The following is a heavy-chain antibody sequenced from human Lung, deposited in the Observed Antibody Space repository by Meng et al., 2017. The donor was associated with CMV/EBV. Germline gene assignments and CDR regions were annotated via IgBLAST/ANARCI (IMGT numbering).Heavy chain of an antibody. CDR2: IGTAGDT. Sequence: EVQLVESXXGWVQPGGSLRLSCAASGFTFSSYDMHWVRQATGKGLEWVSAIGTAGDTYYPGSVKGRFTISRENAKNSLYLQMNSLRAGDTAVYYCTGDSVSNPNLDYWGQGTLVTVST. CDR3: TGDSVSNPNLDY. V-gene: IGHV3-13*01. J-gene: IGHJ4*02. CDR1: GFTFSSYD. D-gene: IGHD3-10*01.